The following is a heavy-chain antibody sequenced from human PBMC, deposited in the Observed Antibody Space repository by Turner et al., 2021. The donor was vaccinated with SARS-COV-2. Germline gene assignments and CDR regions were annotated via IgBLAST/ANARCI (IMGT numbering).Heavy chain of an antibody. CDR3: ARRGDGGKSFDY. J-gene: IGHJ4*02. CDR1: GGSMRSNY. V-gene: IGHV4-59*08. D-gene: IGHD2-15*01. Sequence: QVQLQESGPGLVKPSETVSLTCTVSGGSMRSNYWTWVRQPPGKGLDWIGHIYYSGGTNYNPSLKSRVTISVDSSKNQFALKLSSVTAADTAVYYCARRGDGGKSFDYWGQGTLVTVSS. CDR2: IYYSGGT.